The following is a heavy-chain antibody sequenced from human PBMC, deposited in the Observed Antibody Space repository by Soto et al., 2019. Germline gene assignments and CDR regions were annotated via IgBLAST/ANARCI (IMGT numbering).Heavy chain of an antibody. CDR2: IYYSGST. J-gene: IGHJ4*02. D-gene: IGHD6-13*01. V-gene: IGHV4-59*01. CDR1: GGSISSYY. CDR3: ASAIGGYSSSWYDYFDY. Sequence: LSLTCTVSGGSISSYYWSWIRQPPGKGLEWIGYIYYSGSTNYNPSLKSRVTISVDTSKNQFSLKLSSVTAADTAVYYCASAIGGYSSSWYDYFDYWGQGTLVTVSS.